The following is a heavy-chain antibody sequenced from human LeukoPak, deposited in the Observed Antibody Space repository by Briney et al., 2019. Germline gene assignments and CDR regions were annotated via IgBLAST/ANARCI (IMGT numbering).Heavy chain of an antibody. D-gene: IGHD2-21*01. CDR3: ATAEAYCGGDCYSSPYYYMDV. CDR1: GYTLTELS. V-gene: IGHV1-24*01. J-gene: IGHJ6*03. Sequence: ASVKVSCKVSGYTLTELSMHWVRQAPGKGLEWMGGLDPEDGETIYAQKFQGRVTMTEDTSTDTAYMELSSLRSEDTAVYYCATAEAYCGGDCYSSPYYYMDVWGKGTTVTVSS. CDR2: LDPEDGET.